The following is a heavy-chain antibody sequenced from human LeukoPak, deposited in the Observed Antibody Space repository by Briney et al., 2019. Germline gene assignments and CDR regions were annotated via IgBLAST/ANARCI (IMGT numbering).Heavy chain of an antibody. D-gene: IGHD6-13*01. CDR3: ARVAGSSWYYYYGMDV. V-gene: IGHV4-59*01. CDR2: IYYSGST. J-gene: IGHJ6*02. Sequence: PSETLSLTCTVSGGSISSYYWSWIRQPPGKGLEWIGYIYYSGSTNYNPSLKSRVTISVDTSKNQFSLKLSSVTAADTAVYYCARVAGSSWYYYYGMDVWGQGTTVTVSS. CDR1: GGSISSYY.